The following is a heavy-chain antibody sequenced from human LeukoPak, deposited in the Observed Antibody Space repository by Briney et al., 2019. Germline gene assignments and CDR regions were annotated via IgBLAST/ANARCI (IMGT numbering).Heavy chain of an antibody. CDR2: IYYCGST. D-gene: IGHD2-15*01. Sequence: SETLSLTCTVSGGSISSYYWSWIRQPPGKGLEWIGYIYYCGSTNYNPSLKSRVTISVDTSKNQFSLKLSSVTAADTAVYYCASTSGYYYYGMDVWGQGTTVTVSS. CDR3: ASTSGYYYYGMDV. V-gene: IGHV4-59*01. J-gene: IGHJ6*02. CDR1: GGSISSYY.